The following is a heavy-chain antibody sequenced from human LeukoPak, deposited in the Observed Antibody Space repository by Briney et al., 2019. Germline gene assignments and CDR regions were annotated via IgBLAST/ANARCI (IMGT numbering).Heavy chain of an antibody. CDR2: ITYDGSNK. CDR3: ARAHQLWVGAAFDY. V-gene: IGHV3-30*04. D-gene: IGHD3-10*01. CDR1: GFTFSSYA. J-gene: IGHJ4*02. Sequence: GGSLRLSCAASGFTFSSYAMRWVRQAAGKGLEWVEAITYDGSNKYYADSVKGRFTISRENSKNTLYLQLNSLRAEETAVYQCARAHQLWVGAAFDYWGQGTLVTVSS.